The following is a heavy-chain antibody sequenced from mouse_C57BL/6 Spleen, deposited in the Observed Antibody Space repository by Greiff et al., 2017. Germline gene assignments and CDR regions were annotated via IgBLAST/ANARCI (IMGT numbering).Heavy chain of an antibody. CDR3: ARSGNSSGLFDY. CDR2: IYPGDGDT. V-gene: IGHV1-82*01. CDR1: GYAFSSSW. D-gene: IGHD3-2*02. Sequence: VQLQQSGPELVKPGASVKISCKASGYAFSSSWMNWVKQRPGKGLEWIGRIYPGDGDTNYNGKFKGKATLTADKSSSTAYVQLSSLTSEDSAVYFCARSGNSSGLFDYWGQGTTLTVSS. J-gene: IGHJ2*01.